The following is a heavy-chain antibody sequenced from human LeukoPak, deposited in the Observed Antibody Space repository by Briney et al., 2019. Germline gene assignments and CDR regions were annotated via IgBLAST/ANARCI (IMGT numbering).Heavy chain of an antibody. J-gene: IGHJ4*02. CDR1: GYTFSSYG. CDR3: ARDLQYYDSSGYHLSYFDY. Sequence: ASVKVSCKASGYTFSSYGISWVRQATGQGLEWMGWISAYNGNTNYAQKLQGRVTMTTDTSTSTAYMELRSLRSDDTAVYYCARDLQYYDSSGYHLSYFDYWGQGTLVTVSS. D-gene: IGHD3-22*01. CDR2: ISAYNGNT. V-gene: IGHV1-18*01.